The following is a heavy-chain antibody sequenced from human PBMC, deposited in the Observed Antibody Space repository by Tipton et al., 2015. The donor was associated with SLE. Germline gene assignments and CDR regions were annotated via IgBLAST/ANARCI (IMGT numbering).Heavy chain of an antibody. CDR3: ARERTGFGWLDP. D-gene: IGHD3/OR15-3a*01. CDR1: GDSISSYY. CDR2: IYYSGST. J-gene: IGHJ5*02. V-gene: IGHV4-59*12. Sequence: LRLSCSVSGDSISSYYWSWIRQPPGKGLEWIGYIYYSGSTTYNPSLKSRVTISVDTSKNHFALKLSSVTAADTAVYYCARERTGFGWLDPWGQGTLVTVSS.